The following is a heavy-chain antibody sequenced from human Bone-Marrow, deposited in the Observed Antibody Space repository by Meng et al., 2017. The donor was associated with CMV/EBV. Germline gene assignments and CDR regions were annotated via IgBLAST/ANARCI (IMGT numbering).Heavy chain of an antibody. CDR3: ARGNDILTGSTSLPFDYYGMDV. J-gene: IGHJ6*02. CDR2: ISWDGGST. Sequence: GESLKISCAASGFTFDDYTMHWVRQAPGKGLEWVSLISWDGGSTYYADSVKGRFTISRDNAKNSLYLQMNSLRAEDTAVYYCARGNDILTGSTSLPFDYYGMDVWGQGTTVTVSS. D-gene: IGHD3-9*01. V-gene: IGHV3-43*01. CDR1: GFTFDDYT.